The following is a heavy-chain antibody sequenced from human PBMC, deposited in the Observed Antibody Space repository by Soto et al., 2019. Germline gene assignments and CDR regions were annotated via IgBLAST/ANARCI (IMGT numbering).Heavy chain of an antibody. CDR2: IYYSGTT. Sequence: SETLSLTCTVSGGSISSNSYYWAWIRQPPGKGLEWIGSIYYSGTTYYAPSLKSRVTISVDTSKNQFSLKVNSVTAADTAVYYCATSPSDSQILDFDYWGQGTLVTVSS. J-gene: IGHJ4*02. CDR3: ATSPSDSQILDFDY. V-gene: IGHV4-39*01. D-gene: IGHD2-21*02. CDR1: GGSISSNSYY.